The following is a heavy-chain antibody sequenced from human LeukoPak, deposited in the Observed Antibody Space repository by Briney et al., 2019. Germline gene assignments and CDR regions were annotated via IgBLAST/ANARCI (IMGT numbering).Heavy chain of an antibody. CDR3: ARDILTGKGWFDP. CDR1: GYTFSSYG. D-gene: IGHD3-9*01. Sequence: ASVKVSCKASGYTFSSYGIIWVRQAPGQGLEWMGWISVYNGNTNYAQNLQGRVTMTTDTSTSTAYMELRSLRSDDTAVYYCARDILTGKGWFDPWGQGTQVTVSS. V-gene: IGHV1-18*04. J-gene: IGHJ5*02. CDR2: ISVYNGNT.